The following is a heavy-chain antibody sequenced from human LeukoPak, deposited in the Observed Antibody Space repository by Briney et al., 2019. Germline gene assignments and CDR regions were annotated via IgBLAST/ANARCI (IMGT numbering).Heavy chain of an antibody. Sequence: PSETLSLTCTVSGGSISSSSYYWGWIRQPPGTGLEWIGSIYYSGSTYYNPSLKSRVTISVDTSKNQFSLKLSSVTAADTAVYYCARGIPYSGSRRRSRNWFDPWGQGTLVTVSS. D-gene: IGHD1-26*01. CDR1: GGSISSSSYY. CDR3: ARGIPYSGSRRRSRNWFDP. J-gene: IGHJ5*02. CDR2: IYYSGST. V-gene: IGHV4-39*07.